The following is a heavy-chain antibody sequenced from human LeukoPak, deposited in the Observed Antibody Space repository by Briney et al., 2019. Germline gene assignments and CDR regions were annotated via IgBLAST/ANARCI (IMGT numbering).Heavy chain of an antibody. J-gene: IGHJ4*02. CDR1: GYTFTGYY. Sequence: GASVKVSCKASGYTFTGYYMHWVRQAPGQGLEWMGWINPNSGGTNYAQKFQGRVTMTRDTSISTAYMELSRLRSDDTAMYYCARSSAGDYEPSGKFNYWGQGTLVTVSS. D-gene: IGHD3-16*01. CDR2: INPNSGGT. V-gene: IGHV1-2*02. CDR3: ARSSAGDYEPSGKFNY.